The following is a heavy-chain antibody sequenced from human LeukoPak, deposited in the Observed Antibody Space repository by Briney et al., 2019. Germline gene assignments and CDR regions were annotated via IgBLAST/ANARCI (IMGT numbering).Heavy chain of an antibody. CDR1: GYTFTSYY. CDR3: ARHSLPGTTPFDY. D-gene: IGHD1-1*01. CDR2: IHPSGGST. J-gene: IGHJ4*02. Sequence: GASVKVSCKASGYTFTSYYMHWVRQAPGQGLEWMGIIHPSGGSTSYAQKFQGRVSMTRDTSTSTVYMELSSLESDDTALYYCARHSLPGTTPFDYWGQGTLVTVSS. V-gene: IGHV1-46*01.